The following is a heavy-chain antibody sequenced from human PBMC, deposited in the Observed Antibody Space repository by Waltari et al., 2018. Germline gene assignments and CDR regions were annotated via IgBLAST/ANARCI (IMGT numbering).Heavy chain of an antibody. CDR3: TRGAVTTFYYYGMDV. Sequence: EVQLVESGGGLVQPGRSLRLSCTASGFTFGDYAMRWFRQAPGKGLEWVGFIRSKAYGGTTEYAASVKGRFTISRDDSKSIAYLQMNSLKTEDTAVYYCTRGAVTTFYYYGMDVWGQGTTVTVSS. CDR1: GFTFGDYA. D-gene: IGHD4-17*01. CDR2: IRSKAYGGTT. J-gene: IGHJ6*02. V-gene: IGHV3-49*03.